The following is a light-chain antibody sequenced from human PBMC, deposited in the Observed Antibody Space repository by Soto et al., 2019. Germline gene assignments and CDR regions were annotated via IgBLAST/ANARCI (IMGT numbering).Light chain of an antibody. CDR3: QQRTTLPVN. CDR1: QSVSSY. V-gene: IGKV3-11*01. J-gene: IGKJ4*01. CDR2: DAS. Sequence: EIVLTQSPATLSLSPGERATLSCRASQSVSSYLVWYQQKPGQAPRVLISDASNRATGIPARFSGSGSGTDFTLTNSSLGPEDSAVYDGQQRTTLPVNFGGGT.